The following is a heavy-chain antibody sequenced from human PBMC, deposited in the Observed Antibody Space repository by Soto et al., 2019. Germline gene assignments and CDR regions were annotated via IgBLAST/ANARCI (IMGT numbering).Heavy chain of an antibody. V-gene: IGHV5-51*01. D-gene: IGHD3-3*02. CDR2: IYPGDSNT. J-gene: IGHJ4*02. Sequence: EVQLVQSGAEVKKPGESLMISCKGSGYTFRNDWIAWVRQKPGKGLEWMGIIYPGDSNTRYSPSFQGQVTISVDKSINTAYLQWGSLKASDSAIYYCARHRGSIFYPLGDDWGQGTQVTVSS. CDR1: GYTFRNDW. CDR3: ARHRGSIFYPLGDD.